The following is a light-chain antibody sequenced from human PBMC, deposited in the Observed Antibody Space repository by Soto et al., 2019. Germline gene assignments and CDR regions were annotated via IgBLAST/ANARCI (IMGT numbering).Light chain of an antibody. V-gene: IGKV3-20*01. J-gene: IGKJ3*01. Sequence: EIVLTQSPGTLSLSPGERATLSCRASQSVTSNNLAWYQQRPGQAPRLLIYAASPRATGIPDRFSGSGSGTDFTLTISGLEPEDFAVYYCQQYGSSITFGPGTKVDIK. CDR2: AAS. CDR3: QQYGSSIT. CDR1: QSVTSNN.